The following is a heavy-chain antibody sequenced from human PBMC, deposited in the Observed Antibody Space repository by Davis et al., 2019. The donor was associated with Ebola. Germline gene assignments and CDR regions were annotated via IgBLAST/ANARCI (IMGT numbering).Heavy chain of an antibody. V-gene: IGHV1-18*01. CDR3: ARSGRGNSGYDPGGYYYGMDV. CDR2: ISAYNGNT. D-gene: IGHD5-12*01. CDR1: GYSFTSYG. Sequence: GESLKISCKGSGYSFTSYGISWVRQAPGQGLEGMGWISAYNGNTNYAQKLQGRVTMTTDTSTSTAYMELRSLRSDDTAVYYCARSGRGNSGYDPGGYYYGMDVWGQGSTVTVSS. J-gene: IGHJ6*02.